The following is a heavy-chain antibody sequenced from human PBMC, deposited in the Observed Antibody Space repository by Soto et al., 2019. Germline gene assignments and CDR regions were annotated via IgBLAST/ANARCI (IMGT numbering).Heavy chain of an antibody. CDR3: ARDSARIVVVPPVDEYNCLYL. CDR1: GFIFSDYF. Sequence: QVQLVESGGGVVKPAGSLRLSCAASGFIFSDYFMSWIRQAPGKGLEWVSVISGSSDNIKYGDSVKGRFTISRDNAENSLYLQMNSLRSDDTAVYYCARDSARIVVVPPVDEYNCLYLRGQGTLVTVSP. J-gene: IGHJ5*02. D-gene: IGHD2-2*01. V-gene: IGHV3-11*06. CDR2: ISGSSDNI.